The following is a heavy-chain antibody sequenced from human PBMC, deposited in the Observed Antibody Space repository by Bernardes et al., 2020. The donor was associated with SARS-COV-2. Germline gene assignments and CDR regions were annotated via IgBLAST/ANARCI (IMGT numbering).Heavy chain of an antibody. CDR2: IFHSGST. CDR3: ARDRMRGTTILGEARYYYGMDV. Sequence: SETLSLTCTVSGSSISRHYWGWIRQPPGKGLEWIGFIFHSGSTGYNPSLESRVTISVDTSKNQFSLRLSSVTAADTAVYYCARDRMRGTTILGEARYYYGMDVWGQGTTVTVSS. V-gene: IGHV4-59*11. D-gene: IGHD3-3*01. J-gene: IGHJ6*02. CDR1: GSSISRHY.